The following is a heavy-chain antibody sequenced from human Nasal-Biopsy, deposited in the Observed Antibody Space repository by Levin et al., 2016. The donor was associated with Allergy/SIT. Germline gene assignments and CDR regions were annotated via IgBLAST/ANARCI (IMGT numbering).Heavy chain of an antibody. D-gene: IGHD5-12*01. CDR1: ESTFDSHW. Sequence: GESLKISCKGSESTFDSHWFGWVRQVPGKGLEWVGIIYPGDSDTRYSPSLRGQVTMSADRANNVAYLQWSSLKASDSGMYYCTRLDTGYAGYDGAPEYWGQGTLVTVSS. CDR2: IYPGDSDT. V-gene: IGHV5-51*01. J-gene: IGHJ4*02. CDR3: TRLDTGYAGYDGAPEY.